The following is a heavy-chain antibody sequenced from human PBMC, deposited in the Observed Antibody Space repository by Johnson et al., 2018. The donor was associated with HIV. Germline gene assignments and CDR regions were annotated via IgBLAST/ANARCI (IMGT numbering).Heavy chain of an antibody. CDR2: ISGSGGST. J-gene: IGHJ3*01. D-gene: IGHD1-26*01. Sequence: VQLVESGGGLVQPGGSLRLSCAASGFTFSSYAMSWVRQAPGKGLEWVSAISGSGGSTYYADSVKGRFTISRDNSKNTLYLQMNSLRAEDTAMYYCARDRLLYSGSESKGTFDAWGQGTMVTVSS. CDR3: ARDRLLYSGSESKGTFDA. V-gene: IGHV3-23*04. CDR1: GFTFSSYA.